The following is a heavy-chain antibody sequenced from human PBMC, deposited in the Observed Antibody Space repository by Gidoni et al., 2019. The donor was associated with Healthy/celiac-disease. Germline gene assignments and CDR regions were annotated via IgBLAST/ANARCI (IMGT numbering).Heavy chain of an antibody. CDR2: LYYTGST. J-gene: IGHJ4*02. CDR3: ARDGGAYCRSTSCWYY. D-gene: IGHD2-2*01. V-gene: IGHV4-39*02. CDR1: GGSISSSSYY. Sequence: QLQLQESGPGLVKPSETLSLTCTVSGGSISSSSYYWGWIRQPPGKGLEWIGSLYYTGSTYNNASLKSRVTISVDTSKNQFSLKVNSVTAADTAVYYCARDGGAYCRSTSCWYYWGQGTLVTVSS.